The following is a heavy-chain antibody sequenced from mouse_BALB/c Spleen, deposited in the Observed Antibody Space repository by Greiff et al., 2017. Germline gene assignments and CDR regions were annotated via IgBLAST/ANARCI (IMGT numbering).Heavy chain of an antibody. D-gene: IGHD2-4*01. CDR3: TREGYDYEWFAY. CDR2: IYPGNSDT. J-gene: IGHJ3*01. Sequence: VHVKQSGTVLARPGASVKMSCKASGYSFTSYWMHWVKQRPGQGLEWIGAIYPGNSDTSYNQKFKGKAKLTAVTSASTAYMELSSLTNEDSAVYYCTREGYDYEWFAYWGQGTLVTVSA. CDR1: GYSFTSYW. V-gene: IGHV1-5*01.